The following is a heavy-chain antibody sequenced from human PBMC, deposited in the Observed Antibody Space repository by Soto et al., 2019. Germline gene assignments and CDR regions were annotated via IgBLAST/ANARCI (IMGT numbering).Heavy chain of an antibody. Sequence: SLRRSCAASGCSFSTYECNLVRQAPGRGLEWISYISVSGNIIKYAESVKGRFTISRDNAGSSLHLHMSNLRVDDTALYFCVRDTMRASDADCLDYWGQGTQVTVSS. D-gene: IGHD2-2*01. CDR2: ISVSGNII. V-gene: IGHV3-48*03. CDR1: GCSFSTYE. J-gene: IGHJ4*02. CDR3: VRDTMRASDADCLDY.